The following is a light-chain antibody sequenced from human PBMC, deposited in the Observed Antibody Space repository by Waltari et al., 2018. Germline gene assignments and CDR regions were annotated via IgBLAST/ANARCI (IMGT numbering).Light chain of an antibody. J-gene: IGLJ3*02. V-gene: IGLV3-21*03. CDR2: DDS. CDR3: QVWDSSSDHRV. Sequence: SYVVTQPPSVSVAPGKTASITCGGNNIGIKSVHWYQQKSGQAPVLVVYDDSDRPSGIPGRFSGSNSGNTATLTISRVEAGDEADYYCQVWDSSSDHRVFGGGTKLTVL. CDR1: NIGIKS.